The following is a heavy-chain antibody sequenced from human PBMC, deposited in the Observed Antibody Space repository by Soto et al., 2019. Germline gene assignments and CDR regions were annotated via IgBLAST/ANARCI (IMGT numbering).Heavy chain of an antibody. D-gene: IGHD2-2*01. CDR1: GFTFSSYA. J-gene: IGHJ3*02. Sequence: GSLRLSWAASGFTFSSYAMHWVLQAPGKGLEWVAVISYDGSNKYYADSVKGRFTISRDNSKNTLYLQMSSLRAEDTAVYYSARLYCKSSTCYSLGPFDIRGQGSVVTFSS. CDR3: ARLYCKSSTCYSLGPFDI. V-gene: IGHV3-30-3*01. CDR2: ISYDGSNK.